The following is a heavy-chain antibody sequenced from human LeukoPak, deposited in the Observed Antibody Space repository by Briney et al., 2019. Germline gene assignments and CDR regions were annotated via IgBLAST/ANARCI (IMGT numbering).Heavy chain of an antibody. CDR1: GGSISSYY. CDR2: IYYSGST. D-gene: IGHD2-21*01. Sequence: KPSETLSLTCTVSGGSISSYYWSWIRQPPGKGLEWIGYIYYSGSTNYNPSLKSRVTISVDTSKNQFSLKLSSVTAADTAVYYCVRVVINDAFDIWGQGTMVTVSS. V-gene: IGHV4-59*01. CDR3: VRVVINDAFDI. J-gene: IGHJ3*02.